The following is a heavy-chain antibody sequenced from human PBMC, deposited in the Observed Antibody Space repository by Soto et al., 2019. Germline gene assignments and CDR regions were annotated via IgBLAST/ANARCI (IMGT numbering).Heavy chain of an antibody. Sequence: GGSLRLSCAASGFTFTNYAMSWVRQAPGKGLEWVSTMSGSGSSTYYADSVKGRFTISRDNSKNTVYLQMNSLRAEDTAIYYCARFGGIDYWGQGTLVTVSS. J-gene: IGHJ4*02. CDR2: MSGSGSST. CDR3: ARFGGIDY. CDR1: GFTFTNYA. V-gene: IGHV3-23*01. D-gene: IGHD3-3*01.